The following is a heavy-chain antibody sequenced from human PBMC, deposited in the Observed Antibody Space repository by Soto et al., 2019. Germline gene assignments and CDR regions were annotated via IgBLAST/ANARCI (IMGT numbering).Heavy chain of an antibody. Sequence: SETLSLTCAVSGGSISSGGYSWSWIRQPPGKGLEWIGYIYHSGSTYYNPSLKSRVTISVDRSKNQFSLKLSSVTAADTAVYYCARLGSGRFEGAFDYWGQGTLVTVSS. V-gene: IGHV4-30-2*01. CDR2: IYHSGST. CDR1: GGSISSGGYS. D-gene: IGHD3-16*01. J-gene: IGHJ4*02. CDR3: ARLGSGRFEGAFDY.